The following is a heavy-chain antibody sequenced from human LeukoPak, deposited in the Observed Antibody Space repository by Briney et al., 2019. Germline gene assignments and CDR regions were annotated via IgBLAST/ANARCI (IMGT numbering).Heavy chain of an antibody. D-gene: IGHD6-13*01. CDR1: GGTFISYA. Sequence: SVKVSCKASGGTFISYAISWVRQAPGQGLEWMGGIIPIFGTANYAQKFQGRVTITADESTSTAYMELSSLRSEDTAVYYCARGGIAAAGSFDYWGQGTLVTVSS. J-gene: IGHJ4*02. V-gene: IGHV1-69*13. CDR2: IIPIFGTA. CDR3: ARGGIAAAGSFDY.